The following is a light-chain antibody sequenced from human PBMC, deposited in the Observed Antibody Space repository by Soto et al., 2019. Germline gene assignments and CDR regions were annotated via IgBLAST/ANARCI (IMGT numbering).Light chain of an antibody. CDR3: QHANTLPLT. V-gene: IGKV1-12*01. Sequence: QMTQSPSSVSAYVGDRVTITCRASQDIRTWVAWYQQKPGKAPKILIYGASTLQSGLPSRFSGSGSGTYYNLTIRSRQPEDSATYYCQHANTLPLTVGQGTRLEIK. CDR2: GAS. CDR1: QDIRTW. J-gene: IGKJ5*01.